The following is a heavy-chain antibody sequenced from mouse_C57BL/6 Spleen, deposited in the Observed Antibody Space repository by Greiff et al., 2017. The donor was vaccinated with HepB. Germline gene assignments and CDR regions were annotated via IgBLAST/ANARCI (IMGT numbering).Heavy chain of an antibody. V-gene: IGHV1-55*01. CDR1: GYTFTSYW. J-gene: IGHJ2*01. CDR2: IYPGSGST. D-gene: IGHD2-4*01. Sequence: QVQLQQSGAELVKPGASVKMSCKASGYTFTSYWITWVKQRPGQGLEWIGDIYPGSGSTNYNEKFKSKATLTVDTSSSTAYMQLSSLTSEDSAVYYCASRGYDYDHFDYWGQGTTLTVSS. CDR3: ASRGYDYDHFDY.